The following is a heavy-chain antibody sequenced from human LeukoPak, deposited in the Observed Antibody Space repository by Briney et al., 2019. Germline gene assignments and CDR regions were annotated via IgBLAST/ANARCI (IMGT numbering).Heavy chain of an antibody. CDR2: ISWNSGSI. Sequence: PGGSLRLSCAASGYTFDDYAMHWVRQAPGKGLEWVSGISWNSGSIDYADSVKDRFTISRDNAKNSLYLQMNSLRAEDTALYYCAKGAYSSGWYHFDYWGQGTLVTVSS. CDR1: GYTFDDYA. D-gene: IGHD6-19*01. J-gene: IGHJ4*02. V-gene: IGHV3-9*01. CDR3: AKGAYSSGWYHFDY.